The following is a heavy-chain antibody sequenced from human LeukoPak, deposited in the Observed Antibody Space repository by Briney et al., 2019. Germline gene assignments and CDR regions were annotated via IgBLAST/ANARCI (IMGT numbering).Heavy chain of an antibody. J-gene: IGHJ4*02. CDR2: ISSSGTTI. CDR3: ARDPRGSAAPGTCYFDY. Sequence: PGGSLRLSCAASGFTFSSYEMNWVRQAPGKGLEWVSYISSSGTTIYYADSVKGRFTISRDNAKNSLYLQLNSLRAVDTAVYYCARDPRGSAAPGTCYFDYWGQGTLVTVSS. V-gene: IGHV3-48*03. CDR1: GFTFSSYE. D-gene: IGHD6-13*01.